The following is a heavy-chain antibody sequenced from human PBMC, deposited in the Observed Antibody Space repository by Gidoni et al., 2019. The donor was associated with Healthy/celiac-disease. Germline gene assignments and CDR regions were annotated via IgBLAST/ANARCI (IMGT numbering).Heavy chain of an antibody. CDR1: GFSLSTSGVG. CDR2: IYWDDDK. CDR3: GQYNFWSGYPTP. Sequence: QITLKESGPTLLKPTQSLTLTCTFSGFSLSTSGVGVGWIRQPPGKALEWLALIYWDDDKRYSPSLKGKLPITKDNAQNQVDITMTNKEPVVTATYYCGQYNFWSGYPTPLGRGTLVTVSS. J-gene: IGHJ5*02. D-gene: IGHD3-3*01. V-gene: IGHV2-5*02.